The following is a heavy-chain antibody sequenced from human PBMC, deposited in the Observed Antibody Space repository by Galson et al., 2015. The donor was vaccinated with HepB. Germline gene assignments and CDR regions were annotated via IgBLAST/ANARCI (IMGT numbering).Heavy chain of an antibody. D-gene: IGHD3-3*01. J-gene: IGHJ6*02. Sequence: SLRLSCAASGFTFSSYGMHWVRQAPGKGLEWVAVISYDGSNKYYADSVKGRFTISRDNSKNTLYLQMNSLRAEDTAVYYCAKISDYDFWSGYYKLPEPYYYYYGMDVWGQGTTVTVSS. CDR3: AKISDYDFWSGYYKLPEPYYYYYGMDV. CDR2: ISYDGSNK. V-gene: IGHV3-30*18. CDR1: GFTFSSYG.